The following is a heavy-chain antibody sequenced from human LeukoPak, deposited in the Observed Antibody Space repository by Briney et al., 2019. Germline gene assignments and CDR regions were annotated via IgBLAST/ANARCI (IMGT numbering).Heavy chain of an antibody. Sequence: GGSLRLSCAASGFTFSSYWMSWVRQAPGKGLERVANIKQDGSEKYYVDSVKGRFTISRDNAKNSLYLQMNILRAEDTAVYYCAREEVDYYFDYWGQGTLVTVSS. V-gene: IGHV3-7*01. D-gene: IGHD3/OR15-3a*01. CDR2: IKQDGSEK. J-gene: IGHJ4*02. CDR1: GFTFSSYW. CDR3: AREEVDYYFDY.